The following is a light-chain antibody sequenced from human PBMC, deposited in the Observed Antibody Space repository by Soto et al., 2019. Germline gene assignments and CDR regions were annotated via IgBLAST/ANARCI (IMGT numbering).Light chain of an antibody. Sequence: DIQMTQSPSSLSASVGDRVTITCRASQSISTYLIWYQQKPGKAPKRLIYAASSLQSWVPSRFSGSGSGTDFTLTISSLQPEDFATYYCQQSYSIPRTVGQGTKLEIK. J-gene: IGKJ2*01. CDR1: QSISTY. V-gene: IGKV1-39*01. CDR2: AAS. CDR3: QQSYSIPRT.